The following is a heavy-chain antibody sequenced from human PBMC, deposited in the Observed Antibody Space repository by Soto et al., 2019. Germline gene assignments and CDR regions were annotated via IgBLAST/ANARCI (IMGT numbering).Heavy chain of an antibody. CDR2: VNPSRGST. D-gene: IGHD5-18*01. CDR1: GHSFTSYY. Sequence: QVQLVQSGAEVRKPGASVKLSCKTSGHSFTSYYIHWVRQAPGQGLEWMGVVNPSRGSTNYAQKCQGSLTLTSDTSTSTVYMELSSLISDDTAVFYCAHALGYSSGFDPWGQGALVTVSS. J-gene: IGHJ5*02. CDR3: AHALGYSSGFDP. V-gene: IGHV1-46*01.